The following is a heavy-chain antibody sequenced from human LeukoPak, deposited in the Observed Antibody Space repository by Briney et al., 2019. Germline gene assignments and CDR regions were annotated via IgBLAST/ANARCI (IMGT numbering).Heavy chain of an antibody. CDR3: ASSLGRIAVAV. D-gene: IGHD6-19*01. J-gene: IGHJ4*02. Sequence: SETLSLTCAVYGGSFSGYYWSWIRQPPGKGLEWIGEINHSGSTNYNPSLKSRVTISVDTSKNQFSLKLSSVTAADTAVYYCASSLGRIAVAVWGQGTLVTVSS. CDR2: INHSGST. CDR1: GGSFSGYY. V-gene: IGHV4-34*01.